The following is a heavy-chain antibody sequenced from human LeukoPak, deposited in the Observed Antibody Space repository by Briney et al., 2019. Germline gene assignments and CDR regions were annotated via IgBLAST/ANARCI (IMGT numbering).Heavy chain of an antibody. Sequence: ASVKVSCKASGYTFTSYGISWVRQAPGQGLEWMGWISAYNGNTNYAQKLQGRVTMTTDTSTSTAYMELRSLRSDDTAVYYCARDPRIYYDSSGYYSGDFDYWGQGTLVTVSS. CDR1: GYTFTSYG. CDR2: ISAYNGNT. CDR3: ARDPRIYYDSSGYYSGDFDY. D-gene: IGHD3-22*01. J-gene: IGHJ4*02. V-gene: IGHV1-18*01.